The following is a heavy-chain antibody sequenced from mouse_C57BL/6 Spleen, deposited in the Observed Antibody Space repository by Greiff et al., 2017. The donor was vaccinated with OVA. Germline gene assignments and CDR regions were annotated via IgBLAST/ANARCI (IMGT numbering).Heavy chain of an antibody. J-gene: IGHJ4*01. CDR1: GYSITSGYY. V-gene: IGHV3-6*01. D-gene: IGHD6-1*01. CDR2: ISYDGSN. CDR3: ARGPHIYAMDY. Sequence: DVKLVESGPGLVKPSQSLSLTCSVTGYSITSGYYWNWIRQFPGNKLEWMGYISYDGSNNYNPSLKNRISITRDTSKNQFFLKLNSVTTEDTATYYCARGPHIYAMDYWGQGTSVTVSS.